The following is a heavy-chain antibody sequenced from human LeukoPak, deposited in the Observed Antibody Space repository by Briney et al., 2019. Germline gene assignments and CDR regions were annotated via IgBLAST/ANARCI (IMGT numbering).Heavy chain of an antibody. CDR2: IYYSGST. V-gene: IGHV4-39*02. CDR1: GGSISSSSYY. J-gene: IGHJ5*02. CDR3: AREGGDIVVVPAANWFDP. Sequence: SETLSLTCTVSGGSISSSSYYWGWIRHPPGKGLEWIGSIYYSGSTYYNPSLKSRVTISVDTSKNQFSLKLSSVTAADTAVYYCAREGGDIVVVPAANWFDPWGQGTLVTVSS. D-gene: IGHD2-2*01.